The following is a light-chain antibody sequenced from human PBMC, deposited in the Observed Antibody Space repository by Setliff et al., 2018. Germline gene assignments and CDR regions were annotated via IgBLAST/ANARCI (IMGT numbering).Light chain of an antibody. V-gene: IGLV2-11*01. CDR2: DVS. CDR1: SSDVGGYNY. J-gene: IGLJ1*01. CDR3: SSYAGSNNPYV. Sequence: QSALAQPRSVSGSPGQSVTISCTGTSSDVGGYNYVSWYQQHPGKAPKVMIYDVSKRPSGVPDRFSGSKSGNTASLTISGLQAEDEADYYCSSYAGSNNPYVFGTGTKVTVL.